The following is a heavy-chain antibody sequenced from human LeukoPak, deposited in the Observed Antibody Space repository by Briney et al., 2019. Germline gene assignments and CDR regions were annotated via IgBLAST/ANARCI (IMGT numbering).Heavy chain of an antibody. CDR3: ARGLPGSGYYFDY. V-gene: IGHV4-30-4*01. CDR1: GGSISSDDYY. Sequence: SQTLSLTCTVSGGSISSDDYYWSWIRQPPGKGLEWIGYIYYSGSTYYNPSLKSRVTISVDTSKDQFSLKLSSVTAADTAVYYCARGLPGSGYYFDYWGQGTLVTVSS. CDR2: IYYSGST. J-gene: IGHJ4*02. D-gene: IGHD3-22*01.